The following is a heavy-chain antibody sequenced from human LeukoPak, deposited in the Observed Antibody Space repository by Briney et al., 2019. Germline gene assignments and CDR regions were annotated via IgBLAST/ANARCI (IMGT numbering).Heavy chain of an antibody. V-gene: IGHV3-30*18. CDR2: ISYDGSNK. Sequence: PGGSLRLSCAASGFTFSSYGMHWVRQAPGKGLEWVAVISYDGSNKYYADSVKGRFTISRDNSKNTLYLQMNSLRAEDTAVYYCAKDRHGSGSYSLGTFDYWGQGTLVTVSS. D-gene: IGHD3-10*01. J-gene: IGHJ4*02. CDR3: AKDRHGSGSYSLGTFDY. CDR1: GFTFSSYG.